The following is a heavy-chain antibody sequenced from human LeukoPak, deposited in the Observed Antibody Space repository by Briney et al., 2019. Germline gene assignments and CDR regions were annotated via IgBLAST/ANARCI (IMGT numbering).Heavy chain of an antibody. V-gene: IGHV4-34*01. CDR1: GFTFNTYW. Sequence: GSLRLSCAASGFTFNTYWMNWIRQPPGKGLEWIGEINHSGSTNYNPSLKSRVTISVDTSKNQFSLKLSSVTAADTAVYYCARKRSPKSYFDYWGQGTLVTVSS. CDR2: INHSGST. CDR3: ARKRSPKSYFDY. J-gene: IGHJ4*02.